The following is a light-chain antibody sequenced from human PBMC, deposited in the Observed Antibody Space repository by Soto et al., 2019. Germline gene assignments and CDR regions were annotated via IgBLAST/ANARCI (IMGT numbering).Light chain of an antibody. J-gene: IGKJ2*01. V-gene: IGKV1-39*01. CDR3: QQTCSTPYT. Sequence: DIQMTQSPSSLSSSVGDRVTITCRASQTISTNLNWYQQKLREAPKLLIYAASRLQSGVPLRFSGGGSGTHFTLTISGLHPEDFATYYCQQTCSTPYTFGQGTRLEI. CDR2: AAS. CDR1: QTISTN.